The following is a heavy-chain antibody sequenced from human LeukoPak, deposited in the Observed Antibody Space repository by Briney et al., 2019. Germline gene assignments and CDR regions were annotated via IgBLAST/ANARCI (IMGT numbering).Heavy chain of an antibody. D-gene: IGHD1-26*01. CDR1: GGTFNSYA. J-gene: IGHJ3*02. Sequence: ASVKVSCKASGGTFNSYAISWVRQAPGQGLEWMGGIIPMSDTANYPQKFRGRLTITADIPTSTVYMELSSLRSEDTAVYYCAREDDTGRYMRDDAFDIWGQGTMVTVSS. CDR2: IIPMSDTA. CDR3: AREDDTGRYMRDDAFDI. V-gene: IGHV1-69*06.